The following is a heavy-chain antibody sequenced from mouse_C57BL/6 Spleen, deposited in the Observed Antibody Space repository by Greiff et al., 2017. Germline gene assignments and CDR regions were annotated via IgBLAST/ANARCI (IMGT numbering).Heavy chain of an antibody. J-gene: IGHJ4*01. D-gene: IGHD2-5*01. CDR2: IYPGDGDT. CDR3: ARLYYSNYVYAMDY. Sequence: QVQLQQSGAELVKPGASVKISCKASGYAFSSYWMNWVKQRPGKGLEWIGQIYPGDGDTNYNGKFKGKATLTADKSSSTAYMQLSSLTSEDSAVYFCARLYYSNYVYAMDYWGQGTSVTVSS. CDR1: GYAFSSYW. V-gene: IGHV1-80*01.